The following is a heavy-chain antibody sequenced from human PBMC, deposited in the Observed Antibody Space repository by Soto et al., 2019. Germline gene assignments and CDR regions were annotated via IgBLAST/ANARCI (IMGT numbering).Heavy chain of an antibody. CDR2: ISYDGSNK. CDR1: GFTFSSYG. Sequence: PGGSLRLSCAASGFTFSSYGMHWVRQAPGKGLEWVAVISYDGSNKHYADSVKGRFTISRDNSKNTLYLQMNSLRAEDTAVYYCAKDRYSGSYTYFDYWGQGTLVTVSS. D-gene: IGHD1-26*01. CDR3: AKDRYSGSYTYFDY. J-gene: IGHJ4*02. V-gene: IGHV3-30*18.